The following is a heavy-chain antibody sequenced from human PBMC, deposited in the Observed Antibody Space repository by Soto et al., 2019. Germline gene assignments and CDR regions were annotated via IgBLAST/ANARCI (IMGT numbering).Heavy chain of an antibody. J-gene: IGHJ4*02. D-gene: IGHD3-22*01. CDR3: ARGYDVNSELDY. CDR2: ILPTSDTP. CDR1: GGTFRGYA. Sequence: ASVKVSCKATGGTFRGYAISWVRQAPGQGLEWLGGILPTSDTPNYAQKFQARVTLTADDSTNTAYMELRGLRSGDTAVHYCARGYDVNSELDYWGQGTLVTVSS. V-gene: IGHV1-69*13.